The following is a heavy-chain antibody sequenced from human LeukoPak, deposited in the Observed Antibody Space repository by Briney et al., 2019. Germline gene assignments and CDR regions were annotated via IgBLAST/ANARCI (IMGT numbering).Heavy chain of an antibody. CDR1: GFIFSNYA. D-gene: IGHD3-9*01. Sequence: AGGSLRLSCAASGFIFSNYAMSWVRQAPGKGLEWVSAIVGRGSSTYYADSVKGRFTISRDNSKNTLYLQLNRLRAEDTAVYYCATWGDYDILTGYYDSDYWGQGTLVTVSS. CDR2: IVGRGSST. J-gene: IGHJ4*02. V-gene: IGHV3-23*01. CDR3: ATWGDYDILTGYYDSDY.